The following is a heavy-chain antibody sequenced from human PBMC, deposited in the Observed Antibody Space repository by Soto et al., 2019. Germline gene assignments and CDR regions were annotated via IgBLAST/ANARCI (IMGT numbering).Heavy chain of an antibody. V-gene: IGHV1-46*01. J-gene: IGHJ6*02. Sequence: QVQLVKSGAEVKKPGASVNVSCKASGYTFTNFHLNWVRQAPGQRLEWMGIINPSGGSTRYAQKFQDRVGMTRDTSTNTVYMELGRRGYEDTAVDCFARPLRFLDPRDPYAMDVWGQGTTVNVSS. CDR3: ARPLRFLDPRDPYAMDV. CDR1: GYTFTNFH. CDR2: INPSGGST. D-gene: IGHD3-3*01.